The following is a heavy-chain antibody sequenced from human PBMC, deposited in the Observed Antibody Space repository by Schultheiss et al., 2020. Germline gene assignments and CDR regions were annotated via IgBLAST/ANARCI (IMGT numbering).Heavy chain of an antibody. CDR3: ARGLGSGYYSPLGY. D-gene: IGHD3-22*01. J-gene: IGHJ4*02. V-gene: IGHV4-34*11. Sequence: SETLSLTCAVYGGSFSGYYWSWIRQSPGKGLEWLGYMYESGGANYNPSLKSRVTISLDKSKNQISLDLTSVTAADTAVYYCARGLGSGYYSPLGYWGQGTLVTVSS. CDR1: GGSFSGYY. CDR2: MYESGGA.